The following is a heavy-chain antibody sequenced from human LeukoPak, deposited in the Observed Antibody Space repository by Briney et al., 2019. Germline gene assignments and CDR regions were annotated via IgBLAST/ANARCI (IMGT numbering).Heavy chain of an antibody. Sequence: SETLSLTCTVSGGSISSGSYYWSWIRQPAGKGLEWIGRIYSSGRSNYNPSLKSRVTISVDTSKNQFSLKLSSVTAADTAVYYCARDSFNGWFDYWGQGTLVTVSS. CDR3: ARDSFNGWFDY. D-gene: IGHD2-8*01. CDR1: GGSISSGSYY. J-gene: IGHJ4*02. CDR2: IYSSGRS. V-gene: IGHV4-61*02.